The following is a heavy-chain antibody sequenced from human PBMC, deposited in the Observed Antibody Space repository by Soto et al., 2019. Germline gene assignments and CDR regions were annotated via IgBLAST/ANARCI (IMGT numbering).Heavy chain of an antibody. V-gene: IGHV3-30-3*01. Sequence: QVQLVESGGGVVQPGRSLRLSCVTSGFTFSNTMHWVRQAPGKGLEWVAVMSYDGSNKDSADAVKGRFTISRDNSKNTLYQQMNSLRAEDTAVYYCARSRTVAGLDFWGQGTLVTVSS. CDR3: ARSRTVAGLDF. D-gene: IGHD6-19*01. CDR1: GFTFSNT. J-gene: IGHJ4*02. CDR2: MSYDGSNK.